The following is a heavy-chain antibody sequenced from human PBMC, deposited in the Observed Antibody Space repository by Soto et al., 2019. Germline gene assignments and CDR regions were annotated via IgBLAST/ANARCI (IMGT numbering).Heavy chain of an antibody. CDR3: ARAYGSGSHYYYGMDV. V-gene: IGHV1-8*01. CDR1: GYTFTSYD. J-gene: IGHJ6*02. D-gene: IGHD3-10*01. Sequence: ASVKVSCKASGYTFTSYDINWVLQATGQGLEWMGWMNPNSGNTGYAQKFQGRVTMTRNTSISTAYMELSSLRSEDTAVYYCARAYGSGSHYYYGMDVWGQGTKVTV. CDR2: MNPNSGNT.